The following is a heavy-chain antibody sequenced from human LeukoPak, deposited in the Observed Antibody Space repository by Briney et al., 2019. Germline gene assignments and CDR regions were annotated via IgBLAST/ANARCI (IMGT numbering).Heavy chain of an antibody. CDR3: ARDRSRGLLDAFDI. Sequence: GGSLRLSCAASGFTFSSYSMNWVRQAPGKGLEWVSSISSSSSFIYYANSVKGRFTISRDNAKNSLYLQMNSLRAEDTVVYYCARDRSRGLLDAFDIWGQGTMVTVSS. CDR1: GFTFSSYS. V-gene: IGHV3-21*01. D-gene: IGHD5-18*01. CDR2: ISSSSSFI. J-gene: IGHJ3*02.